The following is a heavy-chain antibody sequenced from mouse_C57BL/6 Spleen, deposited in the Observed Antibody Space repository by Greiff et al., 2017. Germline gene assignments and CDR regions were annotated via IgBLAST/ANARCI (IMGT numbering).Heavy chain of an antibody. CDR2: IYPRSGNT. Sequence: VQLQQSGAELARPGASVKLSCKASGYTFTSYGISWVKQRTGQGLEWIGEIYPRSGNTYYNEKFKGKATLTADKSSSTAYMELRSLTSEDSAVYFCAREDGNWYYFDYWGQGTTLTVSS. CDR1: GYTFTSYG. D-gene: IGHD2-1*01. CDR3: AREDGNWYYFDY. V-gene: IGHV1-81*01. J-gene: IGHJ2*01.